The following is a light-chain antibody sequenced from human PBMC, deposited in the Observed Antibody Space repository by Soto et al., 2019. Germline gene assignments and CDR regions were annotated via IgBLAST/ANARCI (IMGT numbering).Light chain of an antibody. CDR2: EVS. J-gene: IGLJ1*01. CDR1: SSDIGDYDY. CDR3: NSYATGNTRV. Sequence: QSALTQPASVSGSPGQSITISCTGSSSDIGDYDYVSWYQQHPGKAPKVLISEVSNRPSGVSNRFSGSKSSNTASLTISGLQAEDEADYYCNSYATGNTRVFGTGTKV. V-gene: IGLV2-14*01.